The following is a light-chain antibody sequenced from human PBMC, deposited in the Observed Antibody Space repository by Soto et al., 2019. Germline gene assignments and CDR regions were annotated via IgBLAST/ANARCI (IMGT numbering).Light chain of an antibody. J-gene: IGLJ2*01. CDR2: GNS. V-gene: IGLV1-40*01. Sequence: QSVLTQPPSVSGAPGQRVTISCTGSSSNIGAGYDVHWYQQLPGTAPKLLIYGNSNRPSGVPDRFSGSESGTSASLAITGLQAEDEADYYGQSYDSSLSGSRVFGGGTKVTVL. CDR3: QSYDSSLSGSRV. CDR1: SSNIGAGYD.